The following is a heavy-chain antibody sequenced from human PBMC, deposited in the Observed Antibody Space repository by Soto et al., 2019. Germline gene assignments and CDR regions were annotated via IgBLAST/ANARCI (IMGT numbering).Heavy chain of an antibody. J-gene: IGHJ4*02. D-gene: IGHD3-10*01. CDR2: IWYDGSNK. CDR3: AGGGGPFDY. CDR1: GFTFSSYG. Sequence: QVQLVESGGGAVQPGRSLRLSCAASGFTFSSYGMHWVRQAPGKGLEWVAVIWYDGSNKYYADSVKGRFTISRDNSKNTLYLQMNSLRAEDTAVYYCAGGGGPFDYWGQGTLVTVSS. V-gene: IGHV3-33*01.